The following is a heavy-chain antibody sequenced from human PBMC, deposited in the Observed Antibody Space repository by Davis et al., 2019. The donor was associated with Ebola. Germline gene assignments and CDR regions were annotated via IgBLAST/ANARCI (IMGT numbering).Heavy chain of an antibody. CDR3: ARGTAAMATGWLTY. J-gene: IGHJ4*02. V-gene: IGHV1-18*04. Sequence: ASVKVSCKASGYTFTSYGISWVRQAPGQGLEWMGWISAYNGNTNYAQKLQGRVTMTTDTSTSTAYMELRSLRSEDTAVYYCARGTAAMATGWLTYWGQGTLVTVSS. D-gene: IGHD5-18*01. CDR1: GYTFTSYG. CDR2: ISAYNGNT.